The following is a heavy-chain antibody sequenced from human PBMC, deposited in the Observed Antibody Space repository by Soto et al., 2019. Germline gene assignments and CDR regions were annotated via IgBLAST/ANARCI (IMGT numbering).Heavy chain of an antibody. CDR2: IRSKTDGGTT. Sequence: EVQLVDSGGGLVKPGGSLRLSCAASGFTFGNAWMSWVRQAPGKGLEWVGRIRSKTDGGTTDYAAPVKGRFTVSRDDSENTLYLQLNSLKTDDTAVYYCTTHSSSYFYSWGQGTLVTVSS. V-gene: IGHV3-15*07. J-gene: IGHJ4*02. CDR1: GFTFGNAW. CDR3: TTHSSSYFYS. D-gene: IGHD5-18*01.